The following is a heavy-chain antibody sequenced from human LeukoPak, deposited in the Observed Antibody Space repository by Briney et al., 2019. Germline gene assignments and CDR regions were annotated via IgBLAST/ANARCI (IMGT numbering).Heavy chain of an antibody. CDR3: ARVNRSGDTSCSFDG. D-gene: IGHD3-10*01. CDR1: GGSFSNYS. J-gene: IGHJ4*02. Sequence: SETLSLTCAVYGGSFSNYSWSWIRQPPGKGREWIAEVNHSGSTHRNPSLKRRVTLSVDTTKNQSSFKLTSTTAAGTGAYYSARVNRSGDTSCSFDGGGEGSPVTASS. CDR2: VNHSGST. V-gene: IGHV4-34*01.